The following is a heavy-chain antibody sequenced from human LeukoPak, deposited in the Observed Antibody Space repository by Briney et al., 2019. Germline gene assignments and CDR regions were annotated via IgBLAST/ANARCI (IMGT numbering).Heavy chain of an antibody. CDR1: GYTFTSYY. V-gene: IGHV1-2*02. J-gene: IGHJ4*02. CDR2: INPNSGGT. Sequence: ASVKVSCKASGYTFTSYYMHWVRQAPGQGLEWMGWINPNSGGTNYAQKFQGRVTMTRDTSISTAYMELSRLRSDDTAVYYCARARVEYCSGGSCYRFSDYWGQGTLVTVSP. CDR3: ARARVEYCSGGSCYRFSDY. D-gene: IGHD2-15*01.